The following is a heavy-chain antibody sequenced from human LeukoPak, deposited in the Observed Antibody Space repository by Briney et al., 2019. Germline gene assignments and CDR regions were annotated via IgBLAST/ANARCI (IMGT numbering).Heavy chain of an antibody. CDR3: ARDSSIYCSSTSCYPNWFDP. V-gene: IGHV4-34*01. CDR1: GGSFSGYY. CDR2: INHSGST. Sequence: SETLSLTCAVYGGSFSGYYWSWIRQPPGKGLEWIGEINHSGSTNYNPSLKSRVTISVDTSKNQFSLKLSSVTAADTAVYYCARDSSIYCSSTSCYPNWFDPWGQGTLVTVSS. J-gene: IGHJ5*02. D-gene: IGHD2-2*01.